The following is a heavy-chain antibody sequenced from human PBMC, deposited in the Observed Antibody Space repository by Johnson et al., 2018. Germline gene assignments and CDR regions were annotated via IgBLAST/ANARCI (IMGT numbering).Heavy chain of an antibody. Sequence: QVQLQQWGAGLLKPSETLSLTCAVYGGSFSGYYWSWIRQPPGKGLEWIGEINHSGSTNYNPSLTSRVTISVDPSKNQFSLKLSSVTAEDTAVYYCASHYGSYQPFDYWGQGILVTGSS. V-gene: IGHV4-34*01. D-gene: IGHD3-10*01. J-gene: IGHJ4*02. CDR2: INHSGST. CDR3: ASHYGSYQPFDY. CDR1: GGSFSGYY.